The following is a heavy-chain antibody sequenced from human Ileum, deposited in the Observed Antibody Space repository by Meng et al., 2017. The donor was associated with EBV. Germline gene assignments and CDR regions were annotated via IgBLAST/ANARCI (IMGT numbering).Heavy chain of an antibody. V-gene: IGHV4-4*02. D-gene: IGHD3-10*01. CDR1: GDSVSGSDW. CDR3: ARSSPIVRGLDY. CDR2: VYHDGAT. Sequence: VQLQDAGPGLGKPSGALSLTCAVSGDSVSGSDWWSWVRQPPGKGLEWIGEVYHDGATNYHPSLKSRVTISLDKSKNEVNLHLNSLTAADTAVYFCARSSPIVRGLDYWGQGTLVTVSS. J-gene: IGHJ4*02.